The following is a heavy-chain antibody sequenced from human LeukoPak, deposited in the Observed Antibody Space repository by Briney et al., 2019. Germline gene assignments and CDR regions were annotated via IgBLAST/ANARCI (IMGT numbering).Heavy chain of an antibody. CDR2: IASSGLST. D-gene: IGHD3-16*01. Sequence: GGSLRLSCAASALTFSTSTMNWVRQAPGKGLEWVPSIASSGLSTLCVASLRGRFPIPRDHAKNSLSPQMNSLRAEHTAVYHCVRGGRRDSWGQGTLVTVSS. CDR3: VRGGRRDS. V-gene: IGHV3-21*01. J-gene: IGHJ4*02. CDR1: ALTFSTST.